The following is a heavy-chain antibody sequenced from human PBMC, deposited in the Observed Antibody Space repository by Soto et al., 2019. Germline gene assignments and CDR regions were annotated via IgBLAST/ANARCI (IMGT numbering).Heavy chain of an antibody. D-gene: IGHD3-10*01. CDR3: ARGDRGGSGSPASYYYSGLDV. J-gene: IGHJ6*02. Sequence: DVQLLESGGHLVQPGGSLRLSCAASGFTFSSYAMSWVRQAPGKGLEWVSSVSAGGDMTYYSDSVKGRFTISRDNSNNAPFPQMNSLRIEDTALYYCARGDRGGSGSPASYYYSGLDVWGQGTTVTVS. CDR1: GFTFSSYA. V-gene: IGHV3-23*01. CDR2: VSAGGDMT.